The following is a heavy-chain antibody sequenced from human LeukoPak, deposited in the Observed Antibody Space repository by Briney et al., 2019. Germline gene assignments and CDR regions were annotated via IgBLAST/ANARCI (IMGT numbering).Heavy chain of an antibody. CDR2: IDKDGNEI. D-gene: IGHD1-1*01. Sequence: GGSLRLSCAASGLSISNFWMHWVRQAPGKGLEWVAIIDKDGNEIKYVDSVKGRFTLSRDNARNSVYLQMNSLRTEDTALYYCVTDGDKWNDFEYWGQGTQVTVSS. V-gene: IGHV3-7*01. CDR1: GLSISNFW. J-gene: IGHJ4*02. CDR3: VTDGDKWNDFEY.